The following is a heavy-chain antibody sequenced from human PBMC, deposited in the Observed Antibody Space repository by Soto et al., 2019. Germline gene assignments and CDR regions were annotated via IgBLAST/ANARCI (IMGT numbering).Heavy chain of an antibody. CDR3: TSFDSNGYYPQNHY. V-gene: IGHV1-69*01. Sequence: QVILAQSGAEVKKPGSSVKVSCKVSGGSFSNFSINWVRQAPGQRFEWMGGIIPILGTANFTQKFQDRVKFTADESTATAYMTLSSLTSEDTAFYYCTSFDSNGYYPQNHYWGPGTQVTVSS. CDR1: GGSFSNFS. J-gene: IGHJ4*02. CDR2: IIPILGTA. D-gene: IGHD3-22*01.